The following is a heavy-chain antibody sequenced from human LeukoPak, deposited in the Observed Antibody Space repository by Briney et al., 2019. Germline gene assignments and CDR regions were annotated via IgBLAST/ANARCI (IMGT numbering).Heavy chain of an antibody. Sequence: GASVKVSCKASGYTFTGHYMHWVRQAPGQGLEWMGWINPNSGGTNYAQKFQGRVTMTRDTSISTAYMELSRLRSDDTAVYYCARLYSSSWYGGNWFDPWGQGTLVTVSS. CDR3: ARLYSSSWYGGNWFDP. J-gene: IGHJ5*02. D-gene: IGHD6-13*01. CDR1: GYTFTGHY. CDR2: INPNSGGT. V-gene: IGHV1-2*02.